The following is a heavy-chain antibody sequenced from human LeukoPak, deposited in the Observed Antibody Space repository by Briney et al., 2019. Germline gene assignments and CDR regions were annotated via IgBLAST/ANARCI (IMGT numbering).Heavy chain of an antibody. V-gene: IGHV4-34*01. J-gene: IGHJ4*02. CDR2: INHSGST. CDR1: GGSFSGYY. CDR3: ARGYCSSTSCYMLFDY. Sequence: PSKTLSLTCAVYGGSFSGYYWSWIRQPPGKGLEWIGEINHSGSTNYNPSLKSRVTISVDTSKNQFSLKLSSVTAADTAVYYCARGYCSSTSCYMLFDYWGQGTLDTVSS. D-gene: IGHD2-2*02.